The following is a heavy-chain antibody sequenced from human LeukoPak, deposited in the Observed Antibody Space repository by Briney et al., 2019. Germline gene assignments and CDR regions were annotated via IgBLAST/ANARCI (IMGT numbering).Heavy chain of an antibody. Sequence: GGSLRLSCAASGFIFSSYAMNWVRQAPGKGLEWVSAINDGGGRTYYADSVKGRFTISRDNSKNTLYLQMNSLRAEDTALYFCARASDMAATPPEFWGQGILFPVSS. CDR1: GFIFSSYA. D-gene: IGHD5-12*01. J-gene: IGHJ4*02. CDR2: INDGGGRT. V-gene: IGHV3-23*01. CDR3: ARASDMAATPPEF.